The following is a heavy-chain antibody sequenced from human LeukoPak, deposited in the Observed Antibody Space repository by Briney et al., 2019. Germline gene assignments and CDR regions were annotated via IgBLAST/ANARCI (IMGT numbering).Heavy chain of an antibody. V-gene: IGHV1-2*06. Sequence: ASVKVSXKASGYTFTGYYMHWVRQAPGQGLEWIGRINPNSGGTNYAQKFQGRVTMTGDTSISTAYMELSRLRSDDTAVYYCARDLAVFGDSSGYRVDYWGQGTLVTVSS. CDR2: INPNSGGT. J-gene: IGHJ4*02. CDR3: ARDLAVFGDSSGYRVDY. CDR1: GYTFTGYY. D-gene: IGHD3-22*01.